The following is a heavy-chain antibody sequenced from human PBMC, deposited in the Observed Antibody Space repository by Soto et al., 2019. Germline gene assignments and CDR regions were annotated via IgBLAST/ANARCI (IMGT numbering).Heavy chain of an antibody. V-gene: IGHV3-23*01. CDR2: ISGSGGST. D-gene: IGHD3-22*01. CDR1: GFTFSSYA. CDR3: AKSGRREKWLSRMEYYYYYYGMDV. J-gene: IGHJ6*02. Sequence: GGSLRLSCAASGFTFSSYAMSWVRQAPGKGLEWVSAISGSGGSTYYADSVKGRFTISRDNSKNTPYLQMNSLRAEDTAVYYCAKSGRREKWLSRMEYYYYYYGMDVWCQETTVTVSS.